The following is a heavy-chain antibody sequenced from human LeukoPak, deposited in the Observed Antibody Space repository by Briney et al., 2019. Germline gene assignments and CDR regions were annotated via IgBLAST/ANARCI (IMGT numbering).Heavy chain of an antibody. D-gene: IGHD6-19*01. CDR1: GGSFSGYY. J-gene: IGHJ4*02. CDR3: ASTRWLASGFDY. V-gene: IGHV4-34*01. CDR2: INHSGST. Sequence: SETLSLTCAVYGGSFSGYYWSWIRQPPGKGLEWIGEINHSGSTNYNPSLKSRVTISVDTSKNQFSLKLSSVTAADTAVYYCASTRWLASGFDYWGQGTLVTVSS.